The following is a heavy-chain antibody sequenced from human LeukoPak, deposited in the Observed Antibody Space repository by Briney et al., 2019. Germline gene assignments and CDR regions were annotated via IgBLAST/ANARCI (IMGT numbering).Heavy chain of an antibody. D-gene: IGHD6-19*01. J-gene: IGHJ4*02. V-gene: IGHV3-23*01. CDR2: VSDRDGST. Sequence: PGGSLRLSCVTSGFTFTTYAMTWVRQAPGKGLEWVSTVSDRDGSTHYADSVKGRFTISRDFSRNTFFLQMNSLRVEDMARYYCTKVAPRGNGWAFDYWGQGVLVTVSS. CDR1: GFTFTTYA. CDR3: TKVAPRGNGWAFDY.